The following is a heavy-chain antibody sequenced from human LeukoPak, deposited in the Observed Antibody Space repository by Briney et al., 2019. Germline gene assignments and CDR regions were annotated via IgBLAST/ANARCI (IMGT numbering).Heavy chain of an antibody. CDR3: AREYYDSSGSSYYMDV. D-gene: IGHD3-22*01. V-gene: IGHV3-21*01. Sequence: GGSLRLSCAASGFTFSSYSMNWVRQAPGKGLEWVSSISSSSSYIYYADSVKGRFTISGDNAKNSLYLQMNSLRAEDTAVYYCAREYYDSSGSSYYMDVWGKGTTVTVSS. CDR2: ISSSSSYI. J-gene: IGHJ6*03. CDR1: GFTFSSYS.